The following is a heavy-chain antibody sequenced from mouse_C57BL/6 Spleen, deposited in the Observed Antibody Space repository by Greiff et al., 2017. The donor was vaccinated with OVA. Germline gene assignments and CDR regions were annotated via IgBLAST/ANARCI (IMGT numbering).Heavy chain of an antibody. J-gene: IGHJ4*01. Sequence: QVQLQQSGAELVKPGASVKMSCKASGYTFTTYPIEWMKQTHGKSLEWIGNFHPYNDDTKYTENFKGKGTLTVEKSSSTVYLELSRLTSDDAAVYYCARGGYDYYAMDYWGQGTSVTVSS. CDR2: FHPYNDDT. CDR3: ARGGYDYYAMDY. V-gene: IGHV1-47*01. CDR1: GYTFTTYP. D-gene: IGHD2-2*01.